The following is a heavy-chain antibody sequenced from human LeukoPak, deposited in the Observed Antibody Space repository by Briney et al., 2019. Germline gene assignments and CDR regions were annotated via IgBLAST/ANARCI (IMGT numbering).Heavy chain of an antibody. D-gene: IGHD1-26*01. CDR1: VYSISSSNW. J-gene: IGHJ4*02. CDR3: ARQSGSYGVY. CDR2: MYYSGST. Sequence: PSETLSLTCAVSVYSISSSNWWGWIRQPPGKGLEWIGYMYYSGSTYYNPSLKSRVTMSVDTSKNQFSLKLSSVTAVDTAVYYCARQSGSYGVYWGQGTLVTVSS. V-gene: IGHV4-28*01.